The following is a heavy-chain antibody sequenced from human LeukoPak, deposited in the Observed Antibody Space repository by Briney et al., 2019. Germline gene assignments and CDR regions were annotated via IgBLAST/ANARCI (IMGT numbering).Heavy chain of an antibody. CDR2: INHSGRT. V-gene: IGHV4-34*01. D-gene: IGHD3-22*01. CDR1: GESFIGYF. Sequence: PSETLALTCAVSGESFIGYFWTWVRQPPGKGLEWIGEINHSGRTSYNPSLKSRLSTSVDMSKNQFSLRLTSVTAADTAVYYCARTSGFFDRIGSYQQNPYYFEYWGQGSLVTVSS. J-gene: IGHJ4*02. CDR3: ARTSGFFDRIGSYQQNPYYFEY.